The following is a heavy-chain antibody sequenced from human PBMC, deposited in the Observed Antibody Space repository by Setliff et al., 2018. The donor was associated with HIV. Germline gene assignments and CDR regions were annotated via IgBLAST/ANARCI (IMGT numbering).Heavy chain of an antibody. J-gene: IGHJ3*02. CDR2: INHSGST. CDR3: ARHSITLVVGVPERDDAFDI. V-gene: IGHV4-39*01. Sequence: SETLSLTCTVSGGSININNYYWGWIRQPPGKGLEWIGEINHSGSTNYNPSLKSRVTISGDTTKNQISLKLTSVTAADTAVYYCARHSITLVVGVPERDDAFDIWGQGTMVTVSS. D-gene: IGHD3-22*01. CDR1: GGSININNYY.